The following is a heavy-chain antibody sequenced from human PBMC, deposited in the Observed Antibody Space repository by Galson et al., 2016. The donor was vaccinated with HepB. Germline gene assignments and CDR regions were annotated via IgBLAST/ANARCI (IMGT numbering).Heavy chain of an antibody. CDR3: TTKGGISWPPY. V-gene: IGHV3-15*07. CDR1: GFTFSSYW. D-gene: IGHD6-13*01. Sequence: SLRLSCAASGFTFSSYWMNWVRQAPGKGLEWVGQIKSRTDGGTTEYGAPVNGRFTISRDDSENTVYLQMNNLKTDDTAVYYCTTKGGISWPPYWGQGTLVIVSS. J-gene: IGHJ4*02. CDR2: IKSRTDGGTT.